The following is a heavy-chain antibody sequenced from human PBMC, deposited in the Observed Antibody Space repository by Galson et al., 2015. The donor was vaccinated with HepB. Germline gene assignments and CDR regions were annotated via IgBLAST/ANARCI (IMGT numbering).Heavy chain of an antibody. CDR3: TARIAAAGTTYFQH. V-gene: IGHV3-15*01. Sequence: SLRLSCAASGFTFSNAWMSWVRQAPGKGLEWVGRTKSKTDGGTTDYAAPVKGRFTISRDDSKNTLYLQMNSLKTEDTAVYYCTARIAAAGTTYFQHWGQGTLVTVSS. J-gene: IGHJ1*01. CDR1: GFTFSNAW. CDR2: TKSKTDGGTT. D-gene: IGHD6-13*01.